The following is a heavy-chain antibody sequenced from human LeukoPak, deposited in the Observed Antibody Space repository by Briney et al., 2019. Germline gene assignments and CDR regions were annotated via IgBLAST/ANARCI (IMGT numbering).Heavy chain of an antibody. D-gene: IGHD3-22*01. Sequence: GGSLRLSCAASGFTFSSYSMNWVRQAPGKGLEWVSSISSSSSYIYYADSVKGRFTISRDNAKNSLYLQMNSLRAEDTAAYYCARDYVGYYYDSSGYRYFDLWGRGTLVTVSS. CDR1: GFTFSSYS. J-gene: IGHJ2*01. CDR2: ISSSSSYI. V-gene: IGHV3-21*01. CDR3: ARDYVGYYYDSSGYRYFDL.